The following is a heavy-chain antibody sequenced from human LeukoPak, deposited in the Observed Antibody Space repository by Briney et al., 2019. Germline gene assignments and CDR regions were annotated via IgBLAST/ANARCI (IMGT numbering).Heavy chain of an antibody. CDR1: GGSLSNGSYY. D-gene: IGHD1-7*01. CDR2: IYRSGGT. V-gene: IGHV4-61*01. CDR3: AREGLGLGGLGYSDF. Sequence: PSETLSLTCTVSGGSLSNGSYYWSWIRQPPGKGLEWIANIYRSGGTNYNPSLKRRVTILIDTSKNQFSLSLNAVTAADTAVYYCAREGLGLGGLGYSDFWGRGTLVTVSS. J-gene: IGHJ2*01.